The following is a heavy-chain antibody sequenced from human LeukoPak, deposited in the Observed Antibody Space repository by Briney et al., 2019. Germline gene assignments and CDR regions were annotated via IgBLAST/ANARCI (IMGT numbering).Heavy chain of an antibody. CDR1: GGSISSSSYY. CDR2: IYYSGST. Sequence: PSETLSLTCTVSGGSISSSSYYWGWIRQPPGKGLEWIGSIYYSGSTYYNPSLKSRVTISVDTSKNQFSPKLSSVTAADTAVYYCASLTTVTSNFDYWGQGTLVTVSS. D-gene: IGHD4-11*01. V-gene: IGHV4-39*01. J-gene: IGHJ4*02. CDR3: ASLTTVTSNFDY.